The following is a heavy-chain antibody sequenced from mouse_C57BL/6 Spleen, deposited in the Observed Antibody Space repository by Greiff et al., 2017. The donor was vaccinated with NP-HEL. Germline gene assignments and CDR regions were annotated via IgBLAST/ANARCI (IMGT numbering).Heavy chain of an antibody. Sequence: VQLQQSGAELARPGASVKLSCKASGYTFTSYGISWVKQRTGQGLEWIGEIYPRSGNTYYNEKFKGKATLTADKSSSTAYMELRSLTSEDSAVYFCARAGISTTVVAIDDWGKGTTLTVSS. CDR1: GYTFTSYG. J-gene: IGHJ2*01. CDR3: ARAGISTTVVAIDD. V-gene: IGHV1-81*01. CDR2: IYPRSGNT. D-gene: IGHD1-1*01.